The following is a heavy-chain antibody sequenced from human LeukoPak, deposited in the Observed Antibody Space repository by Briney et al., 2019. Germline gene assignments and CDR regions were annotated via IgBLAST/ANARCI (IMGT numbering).Heavy chain of an antibody. CDR3: ARNENYYDSSGYYSSLDY. CDR1: GGSISSSSYY. Sequence: SETLSLTCTVSGGSISSSSYYWGWIRQPPGKGLEWIGSIYYSGSTYYNPSLKSRVTISVDTSKNQFSLKLSSVTAADTAVYYCARNENYYDSSGYYSSLDYWGQGTLVSVSS. J-gene: IGHJ4*02. D-gene: IGHD3-22*01. V-gene: IGHV4-39*07. CDR2: IYYSGST.